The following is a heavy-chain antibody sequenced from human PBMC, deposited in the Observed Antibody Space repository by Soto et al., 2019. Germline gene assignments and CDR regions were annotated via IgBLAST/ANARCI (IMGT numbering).Heavy chain of an antibody. J-gene: IGHJ5*02. V-gene: IGHV4-30-2*01. CDR2: IYHSGST. Sequence: TLSLTCAVSGGSISSGGYSWSWIRQPPGKGLEWIGYIYHSGSTYYNPSLKSRVTISVDRSKNQFSLKLSSVTAADTAVYYCARGRACSGGSCLDNGFDPWGQGTLVTGSS. D-gene: IGHD2-15*01. CDR1: GGSISSGGYS. CDR3: ARGRACSGGSCLDNGFDP.